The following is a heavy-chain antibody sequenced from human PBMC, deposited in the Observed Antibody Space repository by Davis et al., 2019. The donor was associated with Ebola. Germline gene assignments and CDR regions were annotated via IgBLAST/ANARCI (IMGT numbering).Heavy chain of an antibody. Sequence: SETLSLTCAVSGGSISSGGYSWSWIRQPPGKGLEWIGYIYYSGSTNYNPSLKSRVTISVDTSKNQFSLKLSSVTAADTAVYYCARVQRYYFDYWGQGTLVTVSS. CDR2: IYYSGST. D-gene: IGHD1-1*01. J-gene: IGHJ4*02. CDR3: ARVQRYYFDY. CDR1: GGSISSGGYS. V-gene: IGHV4-61*08.